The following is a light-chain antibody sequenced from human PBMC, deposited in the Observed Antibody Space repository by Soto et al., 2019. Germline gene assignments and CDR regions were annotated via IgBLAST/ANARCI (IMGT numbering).Light chain of an antibody. CDR2: DTS. CDR3: QHRTNWPRT. V-gene: IGKV3-11*01. J-gene: IGKJ2*01. Sequence: EVVLTQSPVTLSLSPGERATPSCRASQSVGTFLAWYQQKPGQAPRLIIYDTSNRATGIPARFSGTGSGTDFALTISSVELEDFAVYFCQHRTNWPRTFGQGTKLDIK. CDR1: QSVGTF.